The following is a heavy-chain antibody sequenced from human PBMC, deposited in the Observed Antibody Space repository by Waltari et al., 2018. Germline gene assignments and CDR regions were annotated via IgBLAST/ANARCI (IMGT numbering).Heavy chain of an antibody. CDR3: ARAPDDDFWSGYYMDV. Sequence: EVQLVESGGGLVQPGGSLRLSCAASGFTVGRNSMSWVRQAPGKGLEWVSFIYSGDSTYYADSVKGRFTISRDSSKNTLYLQMSSLRAEDTAVYYCARAPDDDFWSGYYMDVWGQGTTVTVSS. CDR2: IYSGDST. CDR1: GFTVGRNS. J-gene: IGHJ6*02. V-gene: IGHV3-66*02. D-gene: IGHD3-3*01.